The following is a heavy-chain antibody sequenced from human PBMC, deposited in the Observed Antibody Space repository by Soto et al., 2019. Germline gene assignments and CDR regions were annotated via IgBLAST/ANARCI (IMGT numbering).Heavy chain of an antibody. CDR1: GFTFSSYG. J-gene: IGHJ6*02. Sequence: GGSLRLSCAASGFTFSSYGMHWVRQAPGKGLEWVAVISYDGSNKYYADSVKGRFTISRDNSKNTLYLQMNSLRAEDTAVYYCAKDLNWNYVFYYYYYGMDVWGQGTTVTVS. CDR3: AKDLNWNYVFYYYYYGMDV. V-gene: IGHV3-30*18. CDR2: ISYDGSNK. D-gene: IGHD1-7*01.